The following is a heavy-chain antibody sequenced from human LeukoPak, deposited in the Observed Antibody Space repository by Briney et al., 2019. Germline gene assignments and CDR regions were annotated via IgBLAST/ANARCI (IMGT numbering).Heavy chain of an antibody. J-gene: IGHJ4*02. CDR1: GYSISSGYY. CDR2: IYHSGST. Sequence: SETLSLTCTVSGYSISSGYYWGWIRQPPGKGLEWIGSIYHSGSTYYNPSLKSRVTISVDTSKNQFSLKLSSVTAADTAVYCCARDAATPSAPFGYWGQGTLVTVSS. D-gene: IGHD1-26*01. V-gene: IGHV4-38-2*02. CDR3: ARDAATPSAPFGY.